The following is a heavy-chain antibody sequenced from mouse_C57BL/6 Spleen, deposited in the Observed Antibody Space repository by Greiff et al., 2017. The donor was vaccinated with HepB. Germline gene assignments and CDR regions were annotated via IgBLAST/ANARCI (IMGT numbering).Heavy chain of an antibody. CDR1: GFTFSSYA. Sequence: EVNVVESGGGLVKPGGSLKLSCAASGFTFSSYAMSWVRQTPEKRLEWVATISDGGSYTYYPDNVKGRFTISRDNAKNNLYLQMSHLKSEDTAMYYCAREEGYGNYFDYWGQGTTLTVSS. D-gene: IGHD1-1*01. V-gene: IGHV5-4*01. CDR3: AREEGYGNYFDY. CDR2: ISDGGSYT. J-gene: IGHJ2*01.